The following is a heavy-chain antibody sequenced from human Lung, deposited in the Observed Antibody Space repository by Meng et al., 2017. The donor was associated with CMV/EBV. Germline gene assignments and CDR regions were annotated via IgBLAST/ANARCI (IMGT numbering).Heavy chain of an antibody. CDR2: MNPNSGNT. CDR1: GYSFITDD. J-gene: IGHJ6*02. Sequence: SXXVSCNASGYSFITDDINWVRQAAGQGPEWMGWMNPNSGNTGYAQKFQGRVTMTRNVSTRTAYMELTSLRSEDTAVYYCARSLVHSAMDVWGQGTAVTVSS. D-gene: IGHD3-16*01. CDR3: ARSLVHSAMDV. V-gene: IGHV1-8*01.